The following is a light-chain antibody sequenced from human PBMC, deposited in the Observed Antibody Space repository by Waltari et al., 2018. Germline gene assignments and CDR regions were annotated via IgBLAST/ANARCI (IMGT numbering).Light chain of an antibody. CDR1: QSIGSN. J-gene: IGKJ1*01. CDR2: EAT. Sequence: EIVMTQSPATLSVSPGESATLSCRASQSIGSNLAWYQQKPGQAPRLLIYEATTRDTDSAARFSGSGSGTEFTLTISSLQSEDFAVYFCQQYRDWPRTFGHGTKVETK. V-gene: IGKV3-15*01. CDR3: QQYRDWPRT.